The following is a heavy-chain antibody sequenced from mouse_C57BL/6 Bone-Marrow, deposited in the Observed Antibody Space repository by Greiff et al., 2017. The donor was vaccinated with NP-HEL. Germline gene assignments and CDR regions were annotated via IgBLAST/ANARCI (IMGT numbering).Heavy chain of an antibody. Sequence: EVKLVESGGGLVQPGGSMKPSCVASGFTFSNYWMNWVRQSPEKGLEWVAQIRLKSDNYATHYAESVKGRFTISRDDSKSSVYLQMNNLRAEDTGIYYCTGGTSLLRLDYWGQGTTLTVSS. CDR2: IRLKSDNYAT. V-gene: IGHV6-3*01. CDR1: GFTFSNYW. D-gene: IGHD1-2*01. J-gene: IGHJ2*01. CDR3: TGGTSLLRLDY.